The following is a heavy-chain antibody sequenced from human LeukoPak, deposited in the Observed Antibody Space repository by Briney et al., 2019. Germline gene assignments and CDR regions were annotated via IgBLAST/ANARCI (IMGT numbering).Heavy chain of an antibody. D-gene: IGHD3-3*01. Sequence: SETLSLTCTVSGGPISSYYWTWLRQPAGKGLEWIGHIYISGSTNYNPSLKSRVTMSVDTSKNQFSLKLSSVTAADTAVYYCPGEPYLLYYDKSGYYPYYFYYWGQGTLVTVSS. CDR2: IYISGST. J-gene: IGHJ4*02. V-gene: IGHV4-4*07. CDR3: PGEPYLLYYDKSGYYPYYFYY. CDR1: GGPISSYY.